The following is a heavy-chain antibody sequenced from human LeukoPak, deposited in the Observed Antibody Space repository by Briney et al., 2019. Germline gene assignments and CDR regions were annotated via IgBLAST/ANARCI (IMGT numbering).Heavy chain of an antibody. D-gene: IGHD6-19*01. CDR1: GFTFSSYS. J-gene: IGHJ5*02. CDR3: ARDHWGPSGWYAVPNWFDP. Sequence: GGSLRLSCAASGFTFSSYSMNWVRQAPGKGLEWVSYISSSSSTIYYADSVKGRFTISRDNAKNSLYLQMNSLRAEDTAVYYCARDHWGPSGWYAVPNWFDPWGQGTLVTVSS. V-gene: IGHV3-48*01. CDR2: ISSSSSTI.